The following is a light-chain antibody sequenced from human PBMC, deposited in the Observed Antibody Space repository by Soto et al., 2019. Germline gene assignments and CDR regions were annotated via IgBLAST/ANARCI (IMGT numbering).Light chain of an antibody. CDR3: QSSDTSLRLDV. CDR1: SSNIGAGYD. Sequence: QSVLTQPPSVSGAPGQRVTISCTGSSSNIGAGYDVQWYQQLPGTAPKVLIYGNSYRPSGVPDRFSGSKSGTSASLAITGLQAEDEADYYCQSSDTSLRLDVFGTGTKVTVL. CDR2: GNS. J-gene: IGLJ1*01. V-gene: IGLV1-40*01.